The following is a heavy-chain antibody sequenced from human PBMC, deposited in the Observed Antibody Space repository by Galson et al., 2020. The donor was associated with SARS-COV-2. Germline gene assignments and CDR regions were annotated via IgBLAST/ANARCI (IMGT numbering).Heavy chain of an antibody. CDR3: ARWDYDFWSGYFPDAFDI. Sequence: LSLTCAASGFTFSSYSMNWVRQAPGKGLEWVSSISSSSSYIYYADSVKGRFTISRDNAKNSLYLQMNSLRAEDTAVYYCARWDYDFWSGYFPDAFDIWGQGTMVTVSS. CDR2: ISSSSSYI. CDR1: GFTFSSYS. J-gene: IGHJ3*02. V-gene: IGHV3-21*01. D-gene: IGHD3-3*01.